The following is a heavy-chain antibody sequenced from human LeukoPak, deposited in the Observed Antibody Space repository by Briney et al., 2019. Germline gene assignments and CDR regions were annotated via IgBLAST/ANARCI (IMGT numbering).Heavy chain of an antibody. D-gene: IGHD3-10*01. CDR1: GYTFTGYY. CDR2: INPNSGGT. CDR3: ARIVSGSGTPQPDDY. V-gene: IGHV1-2*02. Sequence: ASVKVSCKASGYTFTGYYMHWVRQAPGQGLEWMGWINPNSGGTNYAQKFQGRVTITRDTSISTAYMELSRLRSDDSAVYYCARIVSGSGTPQPDDYWGQGTLVTVSS. J-gene: IGHJ4*02.